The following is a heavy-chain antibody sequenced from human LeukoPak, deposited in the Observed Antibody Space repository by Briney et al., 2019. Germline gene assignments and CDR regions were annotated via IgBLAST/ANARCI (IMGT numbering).Heavy chain of an antibody. CDR1: GFTFNNYA. CDR3: AKGSGGSYAGDCQL. Sequence: GGSLSFSCAAYGFTFNNYAMSWVRQAPGQGLECVSGFRGSGDNLYYTDSVKGRFTMSRDNSKNTLYLQMNSVRAEDVDVCYCAKGSGGSYAGDCQLWGQGTLVSVSS. D-gene: IGHD1-26*01. V-gene: IGHV3-23*01. J-gene: IGHJ1*01. CDR2: FRGSGDNL.